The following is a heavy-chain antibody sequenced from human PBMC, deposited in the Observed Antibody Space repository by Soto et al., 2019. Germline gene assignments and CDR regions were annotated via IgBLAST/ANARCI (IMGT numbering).Heavy chain of an antibody. Sequence: EVQLLESGGGLVQPGGSLRLSCAASGFPFSGYAMSWVRQAPGKGLEWVSSISGSGGSTFYADSVKGRFTISRDNSKNTLYLKVNSVSAEDTAVYYCGKDRPNYWGSGGAYYKAGGDYWGQGTLVTVSS. CDR2: ISGSGGST. J-gene: IGHJ4*02. D-gene: IGHD3-10*01. CDR3: GKDRPNYWGSGGAYYKAGGDY. V-gene: IGHV3-23*01. CDR1: GFPFSGYA.